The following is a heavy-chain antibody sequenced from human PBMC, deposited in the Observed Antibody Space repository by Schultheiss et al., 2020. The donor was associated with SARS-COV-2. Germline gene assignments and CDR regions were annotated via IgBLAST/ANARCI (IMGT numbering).Heavy chain of an antibody. V-gene: IGHV4-31*03. CDR3: ARTPNYYYYYMDV. CDR1: GGSISSGAYY. Sequence: SETLSLTCTVSGGSISSGAYYWSWIRQHPGRGLEWIGYIYYSGNTYYNPSLKSRVTISVDTSKNQFSLKLSSVTAADTAVYYCARTPNYYYYYMDVWGKGTTVTVSS. CDR2: IYYSGNT. J-gene: IGHJ6*03.